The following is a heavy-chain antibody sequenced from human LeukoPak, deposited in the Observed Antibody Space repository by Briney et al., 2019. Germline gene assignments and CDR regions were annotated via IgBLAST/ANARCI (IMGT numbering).Heavy chain of an antibody. J-gene: IGHJ4*02. CDR3: SSILGYCSSTSCYAFDY. D-gene: IGHD2-2*01. Sequence: PGGSLRLSCAASGFTFSDYYMSWIRQAPGKGLEWVSYIISSGSTIYYADSMKGRFTISRDNDKNSLYLQMNSLRAEDTAVYYCSSILGYCSSTSCYAFDYWGQGTLVTVSS. CDR2: IISSGSTI. V-gene: IGHV3-11*04. CDR1: GFTFSDYY.